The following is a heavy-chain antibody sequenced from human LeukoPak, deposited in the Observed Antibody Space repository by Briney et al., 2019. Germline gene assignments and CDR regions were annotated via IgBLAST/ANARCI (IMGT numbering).Heavy chain of an antibody. D-gene: IGHD3-10*01. J-gene: IGHJ5*02. CDR2: IYYSGST. Sequence: SETLSLTCTVSGGSISTYYWSWIRQPPGKGLEWIGSIYYSGSTYYNPSLKSRVTISVDTSKNQFSLKLSSVTAADTAVYYCARHGRRGSNWFDPWGQGTLVTVSS. CDR1: GGSISTYY. CDR3: ARHGRRGSNWFDP. V-gene: IGHV4-39*01.